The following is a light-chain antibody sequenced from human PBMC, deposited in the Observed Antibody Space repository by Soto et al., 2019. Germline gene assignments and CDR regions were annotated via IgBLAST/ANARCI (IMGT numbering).Light chain of an antibody. J-gene: IGKJ5*01. CDR1: QSVKSN. CDR3: QQYDDWIT. CDR2: GAS. Sequence: EIVMTQSPATLSVSPGERVTLSCRASQSVKSNLAWYQQKPGQAPRLLTYGASTRATGIPARFSDSGSGTEFTLTISSLQSEDFAVYYCQQYDDWITFGQGTRLEIK. V-gene: IGKV3-15*01.